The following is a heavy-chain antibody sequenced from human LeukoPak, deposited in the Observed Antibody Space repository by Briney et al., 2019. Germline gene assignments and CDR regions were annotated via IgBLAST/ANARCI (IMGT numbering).Heavy chain of an antibody. V-gene: IGHV4-61*01. J-gene: IGHJ4*02. CDR2: IYYSGST. Sequence: PSETRSLTCTVSGGSVSSGSYYWSWIRQPPGKGLEWIGYIYYSGSTNYNPSLKSRVTISVDTSKNQFSLKLSSVTAADTAVYYCARGPRVSGSKGHFDYWGQGTLVTVSS. D-gene: IGHD3-10*01. CDR1: GGSVSSGSYY. CDR3: ARGPRVSGSKGHFDY.